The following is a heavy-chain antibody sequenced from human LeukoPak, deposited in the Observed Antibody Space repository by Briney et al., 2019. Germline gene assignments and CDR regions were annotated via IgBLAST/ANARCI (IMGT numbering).Heavy chain of an antibody. CDR1: GGSISSSRYY. V-gene: IGHV4-39*07. Sequence: PSETLSLTCTVSGGSISSSRYYWAWIRQSPGKGLEWIGSLYYSGSAYYNPSLKSRVTISVDRSKNQFSLKLSSVTAADTAVYYCARYPYFEYSSSTQKTDAFDIWGQGTMVTVSS. CDR2: LYYSGSA. D-gene: IGHD6-6*01. J-gene: IGHJ3*02. CDR3: ARYPYFEYSSSTQKTDAFDI.